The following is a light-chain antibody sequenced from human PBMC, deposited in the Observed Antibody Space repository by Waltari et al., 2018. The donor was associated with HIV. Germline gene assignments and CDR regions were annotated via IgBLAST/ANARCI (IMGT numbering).Light chain of an antibody. CDR1: QGISSW. V-gene: IGKV1-5*03. CDR2: KAS. Sequence: DIQLNQSPSILSASVGDRVDITCRASQGISSWMAWYQQKPGKAPKLLIYKASSLESGVPSRFSGSGSGTEFTLTVSSLQPDDFATYYCQQYNSYSTFGQGTKLEIK. J-gene: IGKJ2*01. CDR3: QQYNSYST.